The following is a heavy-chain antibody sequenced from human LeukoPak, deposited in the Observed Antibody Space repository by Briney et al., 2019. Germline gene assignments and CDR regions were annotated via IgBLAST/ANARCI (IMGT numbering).Heavy chain of an antibody. CDR2: IYKIGTT. Sequence: SETLSFTCTVFGDSVTGYYLNWVRQPPGKGLEWIGHIYKIGTTNYNPSLKSRLTISADTSKNQFSLKLRSVTAADTAVYYCVIGVGWQPDYWGQGALVTVSS. CDR3: VIGVGWQPDY. V-gene: IGHV4-59*02. D-gene: IGHD2-15*01. J-gene: IGHJ4*02. CDR1: GDSVTGYY.